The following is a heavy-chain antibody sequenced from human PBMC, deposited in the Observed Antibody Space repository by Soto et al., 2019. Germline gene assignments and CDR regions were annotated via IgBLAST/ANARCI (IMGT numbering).Heavy chain of an antibody. Sequence: GGSLRLSFAASGFTFSSYAMSWVRQAPGKVLELVSAISGSGVSTYYAYSVKGRFTISRDNSNNTLYLQMNSLRAADTAVYNCARLPRGRAAGPWAEFEYWREGRRVTVSS. CDR3: ARLPRGRAAGPWAEFEY. J-gene: IGHJ4*02. D-gene: IGHD6-6*01. V-gene: IGHV3-23*01. CDR2: ISGSGVST. CDR1: GFTFSSYA.